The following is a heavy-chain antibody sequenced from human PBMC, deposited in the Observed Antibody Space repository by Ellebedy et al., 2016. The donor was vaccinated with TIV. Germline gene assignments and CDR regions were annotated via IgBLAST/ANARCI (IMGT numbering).Heavy chain of an antibody. CDR1: GYTFITFG. V-gene: IGHV1-18*01. CDR2: INPYNGYT. Sequence: AASVKVSCKASGYTFITFGISWVRQAPGQGLEWMGWINPYNGYTKYVEKFQGRVTVTTDTSTSTAYMELTSLRSDDTAVYYCARDEMENKSYHYDDWGQGTLVTVSS. J-gene: IGHJ4*02. D-gene: IGHD3-16*02. CDR3: ARDEMENKSYHYDD.